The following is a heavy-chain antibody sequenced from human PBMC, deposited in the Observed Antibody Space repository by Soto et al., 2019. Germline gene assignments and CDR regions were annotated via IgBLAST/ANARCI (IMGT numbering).Heavy chain of an antibody. CDR1: RFTFRSYW. Sequence: PGGSLRLSCAASRFTFRSYWMHWVRQAPGKGLVWVSRINGDGSSTSYADSVRGRFTISRDNAKNTLYLQMNSLRAEDTAVYYCAIFDDSSGWYYFDYWGQGTLVTVSS. CDR3: AIFDDSSGWYYFDY. D-gene: IGHD6-19*01. CDR2: INGDGSST. J-gene: IGHJ4*02. V-gene: IGHV3-74*01.